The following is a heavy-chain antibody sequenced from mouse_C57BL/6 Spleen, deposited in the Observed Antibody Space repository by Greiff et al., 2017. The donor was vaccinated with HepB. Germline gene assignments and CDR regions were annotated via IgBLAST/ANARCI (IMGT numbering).Heavy chain of an antibody. CDR1: GYSITSGYY. J-gene: IGHJ1*03. V-gene: IGHV3-6*01. CDR2: ISYDGSN. D-gene: IGHD4-1*01. CDR3: ARPGTFWYFDV. Sequence: EVKLMESGPGLVKPSQSLSLTCSVTGYSITSGYYWNWIRQFPGNKLEWMGYISYDGSNNYNPSLKNRISITRDTSKNQFFLKLNSVTTEDTATYYCARPGTFWYFDVWGTGTTVTVSS.